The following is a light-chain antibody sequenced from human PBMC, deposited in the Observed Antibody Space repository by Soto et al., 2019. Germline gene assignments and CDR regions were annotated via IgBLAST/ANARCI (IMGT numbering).Light chain of an antibody. CDR2: EVS. Sequence: QSALTQPASVSGSPGQSITISCTGTSGDVGGYNFVSWYQQHPGEGPRLIIYEVSNRPSGVSDRFSGSKSGYTASLTISGLQPDDEGDYYCSSYSSKSTPVFGGGTQLTVL. CDR3: SSYSSKSTPV. J-gene: IGLJ3*02. CDR1: SGDVGGYNF. V-gene: IGLV2-14*01.